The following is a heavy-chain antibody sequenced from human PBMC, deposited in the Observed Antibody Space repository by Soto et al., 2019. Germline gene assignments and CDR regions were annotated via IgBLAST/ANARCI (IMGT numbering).Heavy chain of an antibody. V-gene: IGHV1-18*01. CDR2: ISAYNGNT. CDR1: GYTFTSYG. D-gene: IGHD6-19*01. J-gene: IGHJ4*02. Sequence: GASVKVSCTASGYTFTSYGISWVRQAPGQGLEWMGWISAYNGNTNYAQKLQGRVTMTTDTSTSTAYMELRSLRSDDTAVYYCARDRKIAVAGSSDYWGQGTLVTVSS. CDR3: ARDRKIAVAGSSDY.